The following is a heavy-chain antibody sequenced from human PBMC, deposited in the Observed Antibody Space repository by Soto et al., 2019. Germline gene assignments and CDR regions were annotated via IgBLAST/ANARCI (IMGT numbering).Heavy chain of an antibody. J-gene: IGHJ3*02. CDR2: SRNKASGYTT. Sequence: GGSLRLSCAASGFTLSERYMDWVRQAPGKGLEWVGRSRNKASGYTTEYAASVKDRFTIGRDESTNSLYLQMDSLKTEDTAVYYCARGFNSFDMWGHGTMVTVSS. CDR3: ARGFNSFDM. CDR1: GFTLSERY. V-gene: IGHV3-72*01.